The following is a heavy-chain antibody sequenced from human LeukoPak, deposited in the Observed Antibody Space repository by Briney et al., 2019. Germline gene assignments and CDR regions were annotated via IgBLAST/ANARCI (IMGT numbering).Heavy chain of an antibody. CDR1: GYSISSGYY. V-gene: IGHV4-38-2*01. CDR2: IYHSGST. CDR3: ARRRSTSCYTCAWFDP. J-gene: IGHJ5*02. D-gene: IGHD2-2*02. Sequence: PSETLSLTCAVSGYSISSGYYWGWIRQPPGKGLEWIGSIYHSGSTYYNPSLRSRVTISVDTSKNQFSLKLSSVTAADTAVYSCARRRSTSCYTCAWFDPWGQGTLVTVSS.